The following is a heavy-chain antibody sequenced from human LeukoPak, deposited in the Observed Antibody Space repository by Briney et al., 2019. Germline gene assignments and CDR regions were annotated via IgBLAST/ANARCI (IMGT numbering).Heavy chain of an antibody. CDR2: IVVGSGNT. Sequence: ASVKVSCKASGFTFTSSAVQWVRQARGQRLEWIGWIVVGSGNTNYAQKFQERVTITRDMSTSTAYMELSSLRSEDTVVYYCAALAYYDILTGYYNDYWGQGTLVTVSS. D-gene: IGHD3-9*01. CDR1: GFTFTSSA. J-gene: IGHJ4*02. CDR3: AALAYYDILTGYYNDY. V-gene: IGHV1-58*01.